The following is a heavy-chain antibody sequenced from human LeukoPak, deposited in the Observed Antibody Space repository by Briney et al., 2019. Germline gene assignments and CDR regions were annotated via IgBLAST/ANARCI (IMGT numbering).Heavy chain of an antibody. D-gene: IGHD3-22*01. J-gene: IGHJ4*02. V-gene: IGHV1-18*01. Sequence: ASVKVSCKASGYSFTNYDITWVRQAPGQGLEWMGWISAYNGNTNYAQRLQGRVTMTSDTSTSTAYMELRSLRSDDTAVYYCARSYYYESIGYYPPDYWGQGTLVTVSS. CDR1: GYSFTNYD. CDR3: ARSYYYESIGYYPPDY. CDR2: ISAYNGNT.